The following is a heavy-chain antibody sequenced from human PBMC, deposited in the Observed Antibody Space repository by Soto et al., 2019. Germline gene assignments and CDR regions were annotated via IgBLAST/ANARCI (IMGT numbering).Heavy chain of an antibody. J-gene: IGHJ5*02. V-gene: IGHV2-5*02. CDR3: AHTHIAAAGSWFDP. CDR1: GFSLSTSGVG. D-gene: IGHD6-13*01. Sequence: QITLKESGPTLVKPTQPLTLTCTFSGFSLSTSGVGVGWIRQPPGKALEWLALIYWDDDKRYSPSLKSRLTITKDTSKNQVVLTMTNMDPVDTATYYCAHTHIAAAGSWFDPWGQGTLVTVSS. CDR2: IYWDDDK.